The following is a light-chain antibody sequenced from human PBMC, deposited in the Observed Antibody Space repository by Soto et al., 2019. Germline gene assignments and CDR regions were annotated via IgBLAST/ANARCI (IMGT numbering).Light chain of an antibody. CDR2: SNN. CDR1: SSNIGRDT. V-gene: IGLV1-44*01. Sequence: QSVLTQPPSASGTPGQRVIISCSGSSSNIGRDTVNWYRQFPGTAPKLLIYSNNQRPSGVPDRFSGSKSGTSASLAISGLQSEDAADYYCSVWDDSLNGLWVFGGGTKVTVL. CDR3: SVWDDSLNGLWV. J-gene: IGLJ3*02.